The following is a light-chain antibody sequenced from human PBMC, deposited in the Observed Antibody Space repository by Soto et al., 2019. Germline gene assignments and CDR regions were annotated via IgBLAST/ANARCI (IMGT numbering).Light chain of an antibody. Sequence: AIQMTQSPSSLSASVGDSVTISCRASQGISQDLGWYQQKPGKAPMLLIYAASTVQSGVPSRFSGSGSGTDFTLTISSLQPEDFATYFCLQDFNNPRTFGQGTKVEI. CDR1: QGISQD. J-gene: IGKJ1*01. CDR3: LQDFNNPRT. V-gene: IGKV1-6*01. CDR2: AAS.